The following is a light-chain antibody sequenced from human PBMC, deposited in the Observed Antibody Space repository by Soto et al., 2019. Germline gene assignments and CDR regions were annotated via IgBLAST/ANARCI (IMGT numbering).Light chain of an antibody. V-gene: IGKV3-11*01. CDR3: QQRLSSLI. J-gene: IGKJ4*01. CDR2: DTS. CDR1: QSVSSY. Sequence: IVLTQSPAALSLSPGERATLSCRASQSVSSYLAWYQQKPGQARRILIHDTSNRASGIPARFSGSGSETAFTRTISSIGPEGFAVYYCQQRLSSLIFGGVTKV.